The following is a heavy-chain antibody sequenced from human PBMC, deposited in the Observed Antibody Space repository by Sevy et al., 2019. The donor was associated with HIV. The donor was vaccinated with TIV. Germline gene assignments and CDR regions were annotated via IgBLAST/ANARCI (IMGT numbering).Heavy chain of an antibody. CDR1: GYTFTRYE. Sequence: ASVKVSCKASGYTFTRYEINWVRQATGQGLEWMGWMNPNSGDTGSVQKFQGRVTMTRTTSISTAYMELRSLRSDDTAVYYCARAIGTTVVTPVDYWGQGTLVTVSS. V-gene: IGHV1-8*01. CDR2: MNPNSGDT. CDR3: ARAIGTTVVTPVDY. D-gene: IGHD3-10*01. J-gene: IGHJ4*02.